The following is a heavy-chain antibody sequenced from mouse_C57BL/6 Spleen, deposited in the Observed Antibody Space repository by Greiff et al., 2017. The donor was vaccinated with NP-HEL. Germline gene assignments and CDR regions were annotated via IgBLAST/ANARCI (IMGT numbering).Heavy chain of an antibody. D-gene: IGHD1-1*01. CDR1: GYAFSSYW. CDR3: ARDYGSSSPLDY. J-gene: IGHJ2*01. V-gene: IGHV1-80*01. CDR2: IYPGDGDT. Sequence: VKLQQSGAELVKPGASVKISCKASGYAFSSYWMNWVKQRPGKGLEWIGQIYPGDGDTNYNGKFKGKATLTADKSSSTAYMQLSSLTSEDSAVYFCARDYGSSSPLDYWGQGTTLTVSS.